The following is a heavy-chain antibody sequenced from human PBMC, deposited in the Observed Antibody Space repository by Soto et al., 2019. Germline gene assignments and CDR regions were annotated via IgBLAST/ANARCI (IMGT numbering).Heavy chain of an antibody. D-gene: IGHD2-15*01. CDR2: IYYSGST. CDR3: ARDRCRNGGYCSGGSCYQAYGMDV. Sequence: SETLSLTCTVSGVSVSCGDYYWSLIRRPPGKGLEWIGYIYYSGSTYYNPSLKSRVTISVDTSKNQFSLKLSSVTAADTAVYYCARDRCRNGGYCSGGSCYQAYGMDVWGQGTTVTVS. CDR1: GVSVSCGDYY. J-gene: IGHJ6*01. V-gene: IGHV4-30-4*01.